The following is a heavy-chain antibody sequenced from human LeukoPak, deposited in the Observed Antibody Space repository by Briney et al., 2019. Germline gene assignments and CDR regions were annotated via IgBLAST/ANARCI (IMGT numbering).Heavy chain of an antibody. CDR1: GFTPSRFT. D-gene: IGHD3-3*01. V-gene: IGHV3-64D*09. CDR2: ISGNGGST. Sequence: GGTPRPSSSPSGFTPSRFTMHWGCQAPGKGLEYVSAISGNGGSTYSADSVKGRFTIYRDSSKNTLYLQMSSLRPQDTPIFYCVTAQCDFWSGLDYWGQGTLVTVSS. CDR3: VTAQCDFWSGLDY. J-gene: IGHJ4*02.